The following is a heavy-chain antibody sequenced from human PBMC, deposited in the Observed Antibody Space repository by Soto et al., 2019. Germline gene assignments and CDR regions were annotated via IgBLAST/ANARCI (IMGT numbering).Heavy chain of an antibody. D-gene: IGHD3-3*01. CDR3: ARLPRITIFGVVSGPYYMDV. Sequence: SETLSLTCTVSGGSISSYYWSWIRQPPGKGLEWIGYIYYSGSTNYNPSLKSRVTISVDTSKNQFSLKLSSVTAADTAVYYCARLPRITIFGVVSGPYYMDVWGKGTTVTVSS. V-gene: IGHV4-59*08. CDR1: GGSISSYY. J-gene: IGHJ6*03. CDR2: IYYSGST.